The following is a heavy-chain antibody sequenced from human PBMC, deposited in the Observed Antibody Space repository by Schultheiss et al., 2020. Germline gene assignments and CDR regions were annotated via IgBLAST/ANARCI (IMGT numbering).Heavy chain of an antibody. CDR2: ISWNSGSI. Sequence: GGSLRLSCAASGFTFSSYWMHWVRQAPGKGLEWVSGISWNSGSIGYADSVKGRFTISRDNAKNSLYLQMNSLRAEDTALYYCAKGQLTDNWFDPWGQGTLVTVYS. CDR3: AKGQLTDNWFDP. V-gene: IGHV3-9*01. CDR1: GFTFSSYW. J-gene: IGHJ5*02. D-gene: IGHD4/OR15-4a*01.